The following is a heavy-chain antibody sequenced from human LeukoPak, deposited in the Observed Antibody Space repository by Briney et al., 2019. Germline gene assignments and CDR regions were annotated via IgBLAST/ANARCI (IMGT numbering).Heavy chain of an antibody. J-gene: IGHJ2*01. D-gene: IGHD4-17*01. CDR3: ARAYGGDYGDYDSYFDL. V-gene: IGHV3-48*02. Sequence: GGSLRLSCAASGFTFSSYSMNWVRQAPGKGLEWVSYISSSSSTIYYADSVEGRFTISRDNAKNSLYLQMNSLRDEDTAVYYCARAYGGDYGDYDSYFDLWGRGTLVTVSS. CDR1: GFTFSSYS. CDR2: ISSSSSTI.